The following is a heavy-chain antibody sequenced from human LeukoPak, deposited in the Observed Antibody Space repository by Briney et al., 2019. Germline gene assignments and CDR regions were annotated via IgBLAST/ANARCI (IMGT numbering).Heavy chain of an antibody. D-gene: IGHD1-26*01. Sequence: PSETLSLTCAVYGGSFSGYYWSWIRQPPGKGLEWIGETNHSGSTNYNPSLKSRVTISVDTSKNQFSLKLSSVTAADTAVYYCARSSGSLFDYWGQGTLVTVSS. CDR1: GGSFSGYY. CDR2: TNHSGST. CDR3: ARSSGSLFDY. J-gene: IGHJ4*02. V-gene: IGHV4-34*01.